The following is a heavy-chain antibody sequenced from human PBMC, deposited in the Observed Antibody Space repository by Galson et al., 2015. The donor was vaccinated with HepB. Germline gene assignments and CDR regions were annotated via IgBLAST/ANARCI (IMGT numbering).Heavy chain of an antibody. CDR2: IKSKTDGGTT. CDR3: TTQWELLFFAFDI. CDR1: GFTFSNAW. V-gene: IGHV3-15*07. D-gene: IGHD1-26*01. J-gene: IGHJ3*02. Sequence: SLRLSCAASGFTFSNAWMNWVRQAPGKGLEWVGRIKSKTDGGTTDYAAPVKGRFTISRDDSKNTLYLQMNSLKTEDTAVYYCTTQWELLFFAFDIWGQGTMVTVSS.